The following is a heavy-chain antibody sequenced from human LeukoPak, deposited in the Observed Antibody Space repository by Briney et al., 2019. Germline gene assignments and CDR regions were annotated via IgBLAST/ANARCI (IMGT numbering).Heavy chain of an antibody. D-gene: IGHD6-13*01. Sequence: PGRSLRLSCTASGFTFGDYAMSWFRQAPGKGLELVGFIRSKAYGGTTEYAASVKGRFTISRDDSKSIAYLQMNSLKTEDTAVYYCTQGIAAAGSRGYYFDYWGQGTLVTVSS. CDR2: IRSKAYGGTT. CDR1: GFTFGDYA. J-gene: IGHJ4*02. V-gene: IGHV3-49*03. CDR3: TQGIAAAGSRGYYFDY.